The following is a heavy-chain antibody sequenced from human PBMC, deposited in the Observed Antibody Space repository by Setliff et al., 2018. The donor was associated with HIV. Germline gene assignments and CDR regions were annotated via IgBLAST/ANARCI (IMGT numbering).Heavy chain of an antibody. Sequence: GESLKISCTGSGYSFTSYWIGWVRQMPGKGLEWMGIIYPGDSDIRYSPSFEGQVTISADKSISTAYLQWSSLKASDTAIYYCARSPIRYCSSGSCYSGFDQWGQGTPVTVSS. CDR3: ARSPIRYCSSGSCYSGFDQ. D-gene: IGHD2-15*01. J-gene: IGHJ4*02. CDR1: GYSFTSYW. CDR2: IYPGDSDI. V-gene: IGHV5-51*01.